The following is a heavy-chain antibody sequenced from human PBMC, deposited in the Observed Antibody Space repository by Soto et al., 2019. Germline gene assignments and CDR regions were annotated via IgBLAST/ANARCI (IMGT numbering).Heavy chain of an antibody. J-gene: IGHJ5*02. CDR2: ISATGGST. Sequence: EVQLLESGGGLVQPGGSLRLSCAASGFTFSSYTMSWVRQAPGKGLEWVSGISATGGSTYYADSVKGRFTFSRDNSKNTLNLQMNSRRAEDTAVYYCAKGFIRDCGGDCTVDTWGQGTLVTVSS. D-gene: IGHD2-21*02. CDR1: GFTFSSYT. V-gene: IGHV3-23*01. CDR3: AKGFIRDCGGDCTVDT.